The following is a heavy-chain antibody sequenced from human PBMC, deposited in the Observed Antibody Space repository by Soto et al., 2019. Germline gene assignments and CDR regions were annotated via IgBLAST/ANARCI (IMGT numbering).Heavy chain of an antibody. J-gene: IGHJ4*02. Sequence: SETLSLTFTVSGDSISSGDYYWSWIRQVPGKGLEWIGYIYYSGSTYYNPSLKSRVAMSVNTSKNQFSLKLSSVTAADTAIYYCAREGRIAAAGRLDYWRQGTLVTVSS. D-gene: IGHD6-13*01. CDR3: AREGRIAAAGRLDY. CDR1: GDSISSGDYY. V-gene: IGHV4-31*03. CDR2: IYYSGST.